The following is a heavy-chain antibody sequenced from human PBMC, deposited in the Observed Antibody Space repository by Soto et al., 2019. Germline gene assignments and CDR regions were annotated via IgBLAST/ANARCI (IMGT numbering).Heavy chain of an antibody. CDR3: TPIGTMAARQSSDESWFDP. J-gene: IGHJ5*02. CDR1: GFTFGDYA. Sequence: GGSLRLSCTASGFTFGDYAMSWFRQAPGKGLEWVGFIRSKAYGGTTEYAASVKGRFTISRDDSKSIAYLQMNSLKTEDTAVYYCTPIGTMAARQSSDESWFDPWGQGTLVTVSS. V-gene: IGHV3-49*03. D-gene: IGHD6-6*01. CDR2: IRSKAYGGTT.